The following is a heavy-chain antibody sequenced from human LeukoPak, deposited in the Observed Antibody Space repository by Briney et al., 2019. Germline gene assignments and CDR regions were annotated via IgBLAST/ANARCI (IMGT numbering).Heavy chain of an antibody. V-gene: IGHV3-23*01. CDR1: GFTFSNYA. Sequence: GSLRLSRAASGFTFSNYAMSWVRQAPGKGLEWVSAITGSGGNTYYADSVKGRFTISRDNSKNTLYLQMNSLRDEDTAVYYCAKWGDFDVLTGYYVPDFWGQGTLVTVSS. J-gene: IGHJ4*02. CDR2: ITGSGGNT. CDR3: AKWGDFDVLTGYYVPDF. D-gene: IGHD3-9*01.